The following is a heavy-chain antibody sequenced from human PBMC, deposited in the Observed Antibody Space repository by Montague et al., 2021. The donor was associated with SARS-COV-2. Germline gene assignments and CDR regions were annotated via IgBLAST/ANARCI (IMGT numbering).Heavy chain of an antibody. CDR2: INHSGST. D-gene: IGHD3-10*01. CDR1: GGSFSGYY. V-gene: IGHV4-34*01. CDR3: ARDRYYGSGTSFGMDV. Sequence: SETLSLTCAVSGGSFSGYYWSWIRQPPGKGLEWIGEINHSGSTNYNPSLKSRVTISVDTSKNQFSLKLSSVTAAGTAVYYCARDRYYGSGTSFGMDVWGQGTTVTVSS. J-gene: IGHJ6*02.